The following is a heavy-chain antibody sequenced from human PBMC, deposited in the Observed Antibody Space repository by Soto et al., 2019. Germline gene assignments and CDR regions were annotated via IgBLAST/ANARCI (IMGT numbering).Heavy chain of an antibody. Sequence: ASVKVSCKASGGTFSSYTISWVRQAPGQGLEWMGRIIPILGIANYAQKFQGRVTITADKSTSTAYMELSSLRSEDTAVYYCARDAYCGGDSYSCSYFQHWGQGTLVTVSS. CDR3: ARDAYCGGDSYSCSYFQH. CDR2: IIPILGIA. V-gene: IGHV1-69*04. CDR1: GGTFSSYT. J-gene: IGHJ1*01. D-gene: IGHD2-21*01.